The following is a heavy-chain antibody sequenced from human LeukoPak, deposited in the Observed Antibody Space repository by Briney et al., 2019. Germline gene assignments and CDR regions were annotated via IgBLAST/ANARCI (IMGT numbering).Heavy chain of an antibody. CDR3: TRVGYIDEGIDY. CDR2: IKQDGSKK. V-gene: IGHV3-7*04. Sequence: GRSLRLSCVASGFPFSSYWMTWVRQAPGKGLEWVANIKQDGSKKSYVDSVKGRFTISRDNAKNSLYLQMNSLRAEDTAIYYCTRVGYIDEGIDYWGQGTLVTVSS. D-gene: IGHD5-24*01. CDR1: GFPFSSYW. J-gene: IGHJ4*02.